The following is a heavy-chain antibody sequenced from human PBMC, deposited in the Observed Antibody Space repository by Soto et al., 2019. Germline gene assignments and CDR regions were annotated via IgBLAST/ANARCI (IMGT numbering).Heavy chain of an antibody. CDR2: IIPIFGTA. J-gene: IGHJ4*02. CDR3: AREAYSSSSGDY. CDR1: GGTFSSYA. V-gene: IGHV1-69*13. Sequence: SVKVSCKASGGTFSSYAISWVRQAPGQGLEWMGGIIPIFGTANYAQKFQGRVTIAADESTSTAYMELSSLRSEDTAVYYCAREAYSSSSGDYWGQGTLVTVSS. D-gene: IGHD6-6*01.